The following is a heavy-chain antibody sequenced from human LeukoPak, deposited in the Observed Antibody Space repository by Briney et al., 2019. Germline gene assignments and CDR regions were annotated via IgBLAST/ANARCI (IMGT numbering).Heavy chain of an antibody. J-gene: IGHJ4*02. V-gene: IGHV4-59*01. D-gene: IGHD5-24*01. Sequence: SETLSLTCTVSGGSISSYCWSWIRQPPGKGLEWIGYIYYSGSTNYNPSLKSRVTISVDTSKNQFSLKLSSVTAADTAVYYCARGRDGYSVWGQGTLVTVSS. CDR2: IYYSGST. CDR1: GGSISSYC. CDR3: ARGRDGYSV.